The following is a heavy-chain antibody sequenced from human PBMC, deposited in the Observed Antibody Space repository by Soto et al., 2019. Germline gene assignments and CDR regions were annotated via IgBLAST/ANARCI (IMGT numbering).Heavy chain of an antibody. CDR1: GFTFSGSA. V-gene: IGHV3-73*01. J-gene: IGHJ4*02. Sequence: PGGSLRLSCAASGFTFSGSAMHWVRQASGKGLEWVGRIRSKANSYATAYAASVKGRFTISRDDSKNTAYLQMNSLKTEDTAVYYCTRLTTVTNFDYWGQGTLVTVSS. D-gene: IGHD4-17*01. CDR2: IRSKANSYAT. CDR3: TRLTTVTNFDY.